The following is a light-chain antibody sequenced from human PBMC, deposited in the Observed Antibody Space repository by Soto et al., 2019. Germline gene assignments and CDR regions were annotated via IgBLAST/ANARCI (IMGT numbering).Light chain of an antibody. CDR3: EAWDDSLNGHV. Sequence: QSALTQPPSASGTPGQSVTIPCTGTSSDVGDYNYVSWYQQHPGKAPKLMIYEVSRRPSGVPDRFSGSKSGNTASLTVSGLQAEDEADYYCEAWDDSLNGHVFGGGTKLTVL. CDR2: EVS. V-gene: IGLV2-8*01. CDR1: SSDVGDYNY. J-gene: IGLJ3*02.